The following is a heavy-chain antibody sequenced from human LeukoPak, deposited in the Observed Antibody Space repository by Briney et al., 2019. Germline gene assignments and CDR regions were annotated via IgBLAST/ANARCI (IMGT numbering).Heavy chain of an antibody. CDR1: GFTFTSYG. D-gene: IGHD3-10*01. Sequence: GGSVRLSCAASGFTFTSYGMSWVRQAPGKGLEWVSAISGCGGSTYYAHSVKGRFTISRDNSKSTLYLQMNSLRAEDTAVYYCARGYYRSGNWGQGTLVTVSS. CDR2: ISGCGGST. CDR3: ARGYYRSGN. V-gene: IGHV3-23*01. J-gene: IGHJ4*02.